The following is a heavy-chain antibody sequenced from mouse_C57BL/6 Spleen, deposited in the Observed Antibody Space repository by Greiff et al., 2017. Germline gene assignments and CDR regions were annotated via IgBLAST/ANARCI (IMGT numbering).Heavy chain of an antibody. CDR3: ARRTGTDYYAMDY. CDR2: IDPNSGGT. V-gene: IGHV1-72*01. Sequence: VQLQQPGAELVKPGASVKLSCKASGYTFTSYWMHWVKQRPGRGLEWIGRIDPNSGGTKYNEKFKSKATLTVDKPSSTAYMQLSSLTSEDSAVYYWARRTGTDYYAMDYWGQGTSVTVSS. CDR1: GYTFTSYW. J-gene: IGHJ4*01. D-gene: IGHD4-1*01.